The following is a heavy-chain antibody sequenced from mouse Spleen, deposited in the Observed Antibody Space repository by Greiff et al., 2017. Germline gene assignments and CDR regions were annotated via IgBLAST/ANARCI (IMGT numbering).Heavy chain of an antibody. CDR2: IWGGGST. CDR1: GFSLTSYG. CDR3: ASALYDYDGFAY. J-gene: IGHJ3*01. Sequence: VQLQQSGPGLVAPSQSLSITCTVSGFSLTSYGVDWVRQSPGKGLEWLGVIWGGGSTNYNSALKSTLSISKDNSKSQVFLKMNSLQTDDTAMYYCASALYDYDGFAYWGQGTLVTVSA. V-gene: IGHV2-6*01. D-gene: IGHD2-4*01.